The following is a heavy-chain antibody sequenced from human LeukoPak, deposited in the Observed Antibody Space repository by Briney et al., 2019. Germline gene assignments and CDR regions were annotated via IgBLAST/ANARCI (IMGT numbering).Heavy chain of an antibody. Sequence: GGSLRLSCVASGFTFSSCAMSWVRQAPGKGLEWVSAINASGGSTYYADSVKGRFTISRDNSKNTLYLQMNSLRAEDTAVYYCAKDPPTTVTRGGYFQHWGQGTLVTVSS. V-gene: IGHV3-23*01. CDR1: GFTFSSCA. J-gene: IGHJ1*01. D-gene: IGHD4-17*01. CDR3: AKDPPTTVTRGGYFQH. CDR2: INASGGST.